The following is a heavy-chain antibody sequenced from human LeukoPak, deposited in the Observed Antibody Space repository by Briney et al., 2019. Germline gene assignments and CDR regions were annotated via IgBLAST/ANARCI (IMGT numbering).Heavy chain of an antibody. CDR2: IYNSRST. CDR3: ARRNVLTEGEAFDI. Sequence: SETLSLTCTVSGGSTSNYYWTWIRQPPGEGLEWIGYIYNSRSTNYNPSLNSRVTISADASKNQFSPKLNSVTAADTAVYYCARRNVLTEGEAFDIWGQGTMVTVSS. CDR1: GGSTSNYY. V-gene: IGHV4-59*08. D-gene: IGHD1-1*01. J-gene: IGHJ3*02.